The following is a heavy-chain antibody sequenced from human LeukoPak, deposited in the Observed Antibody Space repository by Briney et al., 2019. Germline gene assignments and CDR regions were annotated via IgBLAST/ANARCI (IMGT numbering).Heavy chain of an antibody. CDR3: ARVMPLYYFDY. CDR2: IDPNSGVT. Sequence: ASVTVSCKTSGYTFTAYHIHWVRHAPGQGLEWMGCIDPNSGVTNYAQRFQGRVTITRDTSISSAYMELSRLRSDDTAVYYCARVMPLYYFDYWGQGTLVTVSS. J-gene: IGHJ4*02. CDR1: GYTFTAYH. V-gene: IGHV1-2*02. D-gene: IGHD2-2*01.